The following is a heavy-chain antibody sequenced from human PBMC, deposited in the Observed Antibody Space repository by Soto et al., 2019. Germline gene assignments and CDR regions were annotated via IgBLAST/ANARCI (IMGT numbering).Heavy chain of an antibody. V-gene: IGHV2-26*01. CDR1: GFSLINAGMG. Sequence: QVTLKESGPVLVKPTETLTLTCTVSGFSLINAGMGVSWIRQPPGKALEWLAHIFSNDEKRFSTSLKNRLTLSKDTSNSQVVLIMTNMDPVDTATYYCAQTEDGGRSRTPAGWFDAWGQGTLVTVSS. D-gene: IGHD2-15*01. CDR2: IFSNDEK. CDR3: AQTEDGGRSRTPAGWFDA. J-gene: IGHJ5*02.